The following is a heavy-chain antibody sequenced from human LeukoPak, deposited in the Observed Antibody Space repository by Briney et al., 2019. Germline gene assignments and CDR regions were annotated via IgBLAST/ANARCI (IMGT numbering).Heavy chain of an antibody. CDR1: GGSFSGYY. CDR3: ARVDSGWYREYYFDY. J-gene: IGHJ4*02. Sequence: SETLSLTCAVYGGSFSGYYWSWIRQPPGKGVEWIGEINHSGSTNYNPSLKSRVTISVDTSKNQFSLKLSSVTAADTAVYYCARVDSGWYREYYFDYWGQGTLVTVSS. V-gene: IGHV4-34*01. CDR2: INHSGST. D-gene: IGHD6-19*01.